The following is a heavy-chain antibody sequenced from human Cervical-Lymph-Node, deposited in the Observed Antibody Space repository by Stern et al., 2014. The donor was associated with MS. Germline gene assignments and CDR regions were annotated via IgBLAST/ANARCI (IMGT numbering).Heavy chain of an antibody. Sequence: QVQLVQSGAEVKKPGASVKVSCKVSGYTLTELSMHWVRLAPGQGLEWMGGFDPEDGETIYAQKFQGRVTMTEDTSTATAYMELSSLRSEDTAVYYCATDRDDFRSGYSAPTKGYGLDVWGQGTTVTVTS. CDR3: ATDRDDFRSGYSAPTKGYGLDV. CDR2: FDPEDGET. J-gene: IGHJ6*02. V-gene: IGHV1-24*01. CDR1: GYTLTELS. D-gene: IGHD3-3*01.